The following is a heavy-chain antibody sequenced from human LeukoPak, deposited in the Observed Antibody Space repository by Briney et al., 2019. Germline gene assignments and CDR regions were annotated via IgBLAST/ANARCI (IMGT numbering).Heavy chain of an antibody. D-gene: IGHD3-22*01. J-gene: IGHJ4*02. V-gene: IGHV3-30*02. CDR2: IQFDESSK. CDR1: GFNFRTYC. CDR3: AKEDGTVVVSTFGD. Sequence: GGSLRLSCAASGFNFRTYCMHRVRQAPGKGLEWVAFIQFDESSKNYADSVKGRFTISRDNSKNTVYLQVNSLRAEDTAVYYCAKEDGTVVVSTFGDWGQGTLVTVSS.